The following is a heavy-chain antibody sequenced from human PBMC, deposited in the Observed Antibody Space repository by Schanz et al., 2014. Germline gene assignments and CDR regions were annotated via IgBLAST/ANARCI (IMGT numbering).Heavy chain of an antibody. V-gene: IGHV3-66*01. CDR3: ARGTDTAMEHRPFDY. J-gene: IGHJ4*02. CDR2: IYTDGST. D-gene: IGHD5-18*01. Sequence: EVQLVESGGGLVQPGGSLRLSCAASGFTVSKNYMSWVRQAPGKGLEWVSIIYTDGSTYYADSVRDRFTISRDNSKNMLYLQINNPRAEDTAVYYCARGTDTAMEHRPFDYWGQGTLVTVSS. CDR1: GFTVSKNY.